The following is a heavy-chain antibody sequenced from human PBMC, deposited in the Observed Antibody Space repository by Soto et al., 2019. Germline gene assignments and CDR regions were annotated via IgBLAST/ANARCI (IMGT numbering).Heavy chain of an antibody. J-gene: IGHJ4*02. CDR1: GGSISSGDYY. CDR3: ARRDLYCGGDCYPDY. D-gene: IGHD2-21*02. Sequence: QVQLQESGPGLVKPSQTLSLTCTVSGGSISSGDYYWSWIRQPPGKGLEGIGYIYYSGSTYYNPSLKSRVTISVDTSKNQFSLKLSSVTAADTAVYYCARRDLYCGGDCYPDYWGQGTLVTVSS. V-gene: IGHV4-30-4*01. CDR2: IYYSGST.